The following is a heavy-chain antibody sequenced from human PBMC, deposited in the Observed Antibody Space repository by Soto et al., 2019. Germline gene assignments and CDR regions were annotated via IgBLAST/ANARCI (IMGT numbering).Heavy chain of an antibody. CDR2: MPDSGST. V-gene: IGHV4-59*08. J-gene: IGHJ6*02. Sequence: QVQLQESGPGLVKPPETLSLTSTVSGGSVSSYYWSWIRQPPGKGLEWIGHMPDSGSTQYNPSLESRLTVLRDTSQNEFSRRLNSVTAADTVVYFCVRLGGAYEDGMDVWGQGTKVTVSS. D-gene: IGHD5-12*01. CDR3: VRLGGAYEDGMDV. CDR1: GGSVSSYY.